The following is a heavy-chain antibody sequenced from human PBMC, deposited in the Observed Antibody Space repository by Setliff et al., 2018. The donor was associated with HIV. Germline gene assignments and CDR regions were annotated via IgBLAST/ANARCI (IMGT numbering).Heavy chain of an antibody. V-gene: IGHV2-5*08. D-gene: IGHD1-1*01. Sequence: TLSLTCAVSGGSIRSSGYSWSWIRQPPGKGLEWIALIYWDGDKRYNPSLKDRLTITKATSNNHVVLMMSNMDPADTATYYCTHVNNFRSVYFASWGQGTLVTVSS. CDR1: GGSIRSSGYS. CDR3: THVNNFRSVYFAS. J-gene: IGHJ4*02. CDR2: IYWDGDK.